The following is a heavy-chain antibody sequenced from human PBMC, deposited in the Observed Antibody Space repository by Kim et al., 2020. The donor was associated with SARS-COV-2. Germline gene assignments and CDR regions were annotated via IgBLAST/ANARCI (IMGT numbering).Heavy chain of an antibody. Sequence: ASVKVSCKASGYTFTSYDINWVRQATGQGLEWMGWMNPNSGNTGYAQKFQGRVTMTRNTSISTAYMELSSLRSEDTAVYYCARRGCSSTSCYYYYGMDVWGQGTTVTVSS. V-gene: IGHV1-8*01. CDR2: MNPNSGNT. J-gene: IGHJ6*02. CDR1: GYTFTSYD. CDR3: ARRGCSSTSCYYYYGMDV. D-gene: IGHD2-2*01.